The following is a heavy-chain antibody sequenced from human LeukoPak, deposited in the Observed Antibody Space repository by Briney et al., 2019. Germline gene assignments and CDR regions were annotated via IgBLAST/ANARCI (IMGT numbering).Heavy chain of an antibody. Sequence: SETLSLTCTVSGGSISSYYWSWIRQPPGKGLEWIGYIYYSGSTNYNPSLKSRVTISVDTSKNQFSLKLSSVTAADTAVYYCARVIDCSSTSCYYSEAFDIWGQGTMVTVSS. J-gene: IGHJ3*02. D-gene: IGHD2-2*01. CDR2: IYYSGST. CDR1: GGSISSYY. V-gene: IGHV4-59*01. CDR3: ARVIDCSSTSCYYSEAFDI.